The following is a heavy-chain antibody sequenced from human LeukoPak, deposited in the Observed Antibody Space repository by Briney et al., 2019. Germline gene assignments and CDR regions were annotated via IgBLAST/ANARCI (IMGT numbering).Heavy chain of an antibody. Sequence: GASVKVSCKASGYTFTSYYMHWVRQAPGQGLEWXXXXXXSGGSTSYAQKFQGRVTMTRDTSTSTVYMELSSLRSEDTAVYYCARDGSTRYCSSTSCYKHYYYGMDVWGQGTTVTVSS. V-gene: IGHV1-46*01. J-gene: IGHJ6*02. CDR2: XXXSGGST. CDR1: GYTFTSYY. D-gene: IGHD2-2*02. CDR3: ARDGSTRYCSSTSCYKHYYYGMDV.